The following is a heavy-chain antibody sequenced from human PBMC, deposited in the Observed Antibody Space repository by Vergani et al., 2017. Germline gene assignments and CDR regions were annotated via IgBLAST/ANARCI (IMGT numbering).Heavy chain of an antibody. Sequence: VQLVESGGGLIQPGGSLRLSCAASGFTVSSNYMSWVRQAPGKGLEWVSVIYSGGSTYYADSVKGQFTISRDNSKNTLYLQMNSLRAEDTAVYYCARVLIERATIGPYFDYWGQGTLVTVSS. V-gene: IGHV3-53*01. CDR2: IYSGGST. CDR1: GFTVSSNY. CDR3: ARVLIERATIGPYFDY. J-gene: IGHJ4*02. D-gene: IGHD5-24*01.